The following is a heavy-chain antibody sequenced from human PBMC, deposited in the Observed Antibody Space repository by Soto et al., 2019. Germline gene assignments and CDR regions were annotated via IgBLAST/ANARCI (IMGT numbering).Heavy chain of an antibody. CDR1: GVPFSSYV. CDR3: ARDSEYYASSGYLDY. CDR2: IKQEGSEK. D-gene: IGHD3-22*01. V-gene: IGHV3-7*03. J-gene: IGHJ4*02. Sequence: GWCLRLCCAASGVPFSSYVVSWLRQAPGKGLERVANIKQEGSEKYYVASVKGRFTISRENAKTSLYLQMNSLRAEDTAVYYCARDSEYYASSGYLDYWGQGTLVTVSS.